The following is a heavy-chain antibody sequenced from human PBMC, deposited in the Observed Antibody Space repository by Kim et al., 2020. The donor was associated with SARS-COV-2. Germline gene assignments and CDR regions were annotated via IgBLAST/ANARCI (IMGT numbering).Heavy chain of an antibody. CDR1: GYTFTSYA. CDR3: ARDSGSRVEMATIPGGY. Sequence: ASVTVSCKASGYTFTSYAMHWVRQAPGQRLEWMGWINAGNGNTKYSQKFQGRVTITRDTSASTAYMELSSLRSEDTAVYYCARDSGSRVEMATIPGGYWGQGTLVTVSS. CDR2: INAGNGNT. D-gene: IGHD5-12*01. J-gene: IGHJ4*02. V-gene: IGHV1-3*01.